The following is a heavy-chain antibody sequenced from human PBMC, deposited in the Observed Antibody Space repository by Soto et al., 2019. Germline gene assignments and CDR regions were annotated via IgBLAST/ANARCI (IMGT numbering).Heavy chain of an antibody. CDR1: GFTFSSYA. D-gene: IGHD1-26*01. J-gene: IGHJ4*02. V-gene: IGHV3-23*01. CDR3: ARRGSGSYYDC. Sequence: EVQLLESGGGLVQPGGSLRLSCAASGFTFSSYAMRWVRQAPGKGLEWVSAISGSGDSTNYADSVKGRFTLSRENPKNTLYLQMNSLRAEDTAIYYCARRGSGSYYDCWGQGTLVTVSS. CDR2: ISGSGDST.